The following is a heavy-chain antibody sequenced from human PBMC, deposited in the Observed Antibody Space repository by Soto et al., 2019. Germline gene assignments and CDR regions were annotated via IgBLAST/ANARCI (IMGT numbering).Heavy chain of an antibody. CDR3: AKTQDIVVVVAARYYYYGMDV. V-gene: IGHV3-23*01. D-gene: IGHD2-15*01. Sequence: GGSLRLSCAASGFTFSSYAMSWVRQAPGKGLEWVSAISGSGGSTFYADSVKGRFTISRDNSKNTLYLQMNSLRAEDTAVYYCAKTQDIVVVVAARYYYYGMDVWGQGTTVTVSS. CDR2: ISGSGGST. CDR1: GFTFSSYA. J-gene: IGHJ6*02.